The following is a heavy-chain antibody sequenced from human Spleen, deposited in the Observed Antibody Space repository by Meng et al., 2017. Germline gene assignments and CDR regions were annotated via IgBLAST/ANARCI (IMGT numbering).Heavy chain of an antibody. D-gene: IGHD6-13*01. V-gene: IGHV1-2*06. CDR3: ARDEDISAAGKLFGDY. CDR1: GYTFPYYW. J-gene: IGHJ4*02. Sequence: QGQLGRCGAEVKRPGASLKVSGTASGYTFPYYWLHWVRRAPGQGLEWMGRINPKSGDTHYAQRFQGRVTMTGDTSISTAYMELSGLRSDDTAMYYCARDEDISAAGKLFGDYWGQGTLVTVSS. CDR2: INPKSGDT.